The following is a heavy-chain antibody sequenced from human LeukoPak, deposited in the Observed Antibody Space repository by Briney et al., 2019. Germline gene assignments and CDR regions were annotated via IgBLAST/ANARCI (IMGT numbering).Heavy chain of an antibody. Sequence: SETLSLTCAVYGGSFSGYYWSWIRQPPGKGLEWIGEINHSGSTNYNPSLKSRVTISVDTSKNQFSLKLSSVTAADTAVYYCAGDTAMAYWGQGTLVTVSS. V-gene: IGHV4-34*01. D-gene: IGHD5-18*01. CDR1: GGSFSGYY. J-gene: IGHJ4*02. CDR3: AGDTAMAY. CDR2: INHSGST.